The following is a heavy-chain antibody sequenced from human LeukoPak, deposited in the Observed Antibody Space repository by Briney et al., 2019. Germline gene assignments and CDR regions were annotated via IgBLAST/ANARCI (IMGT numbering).Heavy chain of an antibody. Sequence: ASVKVSCKTSGYTFCNFGITWVGQAPGQGLEWMGWISGNNDNPNYGQKFQGRFAVTTDSSTTTAYMELRNLTFDDTAVYYCARDGTSTDDYWGQGTLVTVSS. D-gene: IGHD2-2*01. CDR2: ISGNNDNP. V-gene: IGHV1-18*01. J-gene: IGHJ4*02. CDR3: ARDGTSTDDY. CDR1: GYTFCNFG.